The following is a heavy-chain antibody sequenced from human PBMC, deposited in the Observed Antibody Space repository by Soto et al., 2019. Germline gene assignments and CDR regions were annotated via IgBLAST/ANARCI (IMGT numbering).Heavy chain of an antibody. CDR3: ARGCSGGSWQNWFDL. D-gene: IGHD2-15*01. V-gene: IGHV4-34*01. CDR2: INHSGST. CDR1: GGSFSGYY. J-gene: IGHJ5*02. Sequence: SETLSLTCAVYGGSFSGYYWSWIRQPPGKGLEWIGEINHSGSTNYNPSLKSRVTISVDTSKNQFSLKLSSVTAADTAVYYCARGCSGGSWQNWFDLWGQGTLVIVSS.